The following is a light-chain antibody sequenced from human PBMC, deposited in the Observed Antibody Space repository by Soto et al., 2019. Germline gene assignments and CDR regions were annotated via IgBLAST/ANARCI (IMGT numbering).Light chain of an antibody. CDR3: QHFGGTTFT. V-gene: IGKV3-20*01. CDR1: QSVSSSY. CDR2: GAS. J-gene: IGKJ5*01. Sequence: EIVLTQSPGTLSLSPGEGATLSCRASQSVSSSYIAWYQQRPGQTPSLLIYGASTRPTGIPDRVSGSGSGTHFTLTISRLEPGDFAVYYCQHFGGTTFTFGQGTRLEIK.